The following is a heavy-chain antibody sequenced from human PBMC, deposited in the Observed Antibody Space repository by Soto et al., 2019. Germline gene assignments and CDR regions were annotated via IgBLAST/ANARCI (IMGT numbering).Heavy chain of an antibody. J-gene: IGHJ5*02. D-gene: IGHD2-2*01. CDR2: IIPILGIA. Sequence: PGQVSCKASGGTLSSHTIGWVRQAPGQGVEWMGRIIPILGIANYAQKFQGRVTITADKSTSTAYMELSSLRSEDTAVYYCATGLGYCSSTSCYHWFDPWGQGTLVTVSS. V-gene: IGHV1-69*02. CDR1: GGTLSSHT. CDR3: ATGLGYCSSTSCYHWFDP.